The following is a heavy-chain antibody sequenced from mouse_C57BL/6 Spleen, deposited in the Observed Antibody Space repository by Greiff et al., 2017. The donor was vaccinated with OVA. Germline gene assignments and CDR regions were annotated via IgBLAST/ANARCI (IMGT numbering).Heavy chain of an antibody. CDR1: GFTFSDYG. V-gene: IGHV5-17*01. CDR2: ISSGSSTI. Sequence: EVKVEESGGGLVKPGGSLKLSCAASGFTFSDYGMHWVRQAPEKGLEWVAYISSGSSTIYYADTVKGRFTISRDNAKNTLFLQMTSLRSEDTAMYYCARPSGAYWGQGTLVTVSA. CDR3: ARPSGAY. J-gene: IGHJ3*01.